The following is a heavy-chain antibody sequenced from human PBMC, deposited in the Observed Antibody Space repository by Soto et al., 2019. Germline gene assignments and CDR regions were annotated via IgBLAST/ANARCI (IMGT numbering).Heavy chain of an antibody. CDR3: ARDSGYGSGNSVNHYLDY. Sequence: ALRLSVAASGFTLRSYWRSSVHQAPGKGLEWLATIKTDASEKKYVYSVKGRFTVFRDNAKNSLYLQMDSLRAEDTAVSYCARDSGYGSGNSVNHYLDYWGQGTLVTVSS. J-gene: IGHJ4*02. D-gene: IGHD3-10*01. CDR2: IKTDASEK. V-gene: IGHV3-7*01. CDR1: GFTLRSYW.